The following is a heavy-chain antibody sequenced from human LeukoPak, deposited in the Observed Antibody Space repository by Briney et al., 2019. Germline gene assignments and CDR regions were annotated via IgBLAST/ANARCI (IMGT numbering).Heavy chain of an antibody. Sequence: GGSLRLSCAASGFTFTHYAMTWVRQAPGEGLEWVSAISDSGYTTYYADSVKGRFTISRDNSKNTLYVQMSSLRAEDTAAYYCAKDGSGSSVSPNWFDPWGQGTLVTVSS. CDR2: ISDSGYTT. CDR3: AKDGSGSSVSPNWFDP. D-gene: IGHD3-10*01. V-gene: IGHV3-23*01. J-gene: IGHJ5*02. CDR1: GFTFTHYA.